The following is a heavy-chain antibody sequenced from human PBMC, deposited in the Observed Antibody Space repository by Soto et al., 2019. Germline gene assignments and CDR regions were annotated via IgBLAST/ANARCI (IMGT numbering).Heavy chain of an antibody. Sequence: GXSMKMYCQRCGYSFTSYWIGWVRHMPGKGLEWMGIIYPGDSDTRYSPSFQGQVTISADKSISTAYLQWSSLKASDTAMYYCARSQWFGEFVHYGMDVWGQRTTVTVSS. J-gene: IGHJ6*02. V-gene: IGHV5-51*01. CDR1: GYSFTSYW. CDR2: IYPGDSDT. CDR3: ARSQWFGEFVHYGMDV. D-gene: IGHD3-10*01.